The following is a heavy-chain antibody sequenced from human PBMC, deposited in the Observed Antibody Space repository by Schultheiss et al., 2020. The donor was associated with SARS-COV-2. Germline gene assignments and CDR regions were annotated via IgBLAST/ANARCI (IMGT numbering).Heavy chain of an antibody. J-gene: IGHJ4*02. D-gene: IGHD6-13*01. CDR2: IYYSGST. CDR3: ARDLAAAAPPGMGY. CDR1: GGSISSGGYY. V-gene: IGHV4-31*03. Sequence: TLSLTCTVSGGSISSGGYYWSWIRQHPGKGLEWIGYIYYSGSTYYNPSLKSRVTISVDTSKNQFSLKVNSVTAADTAVYYCARDLAAAAPPGMGYWGQGTLVTVSS.